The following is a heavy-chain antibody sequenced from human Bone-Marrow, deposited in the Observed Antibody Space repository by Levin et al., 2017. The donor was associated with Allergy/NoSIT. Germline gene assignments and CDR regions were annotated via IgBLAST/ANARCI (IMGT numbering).Heavy chain of an antibody. CDR3: TRFSGFDY. CDR1: GFTFGDYA. V-gene: IGHV3-49*03. Sequence: AGGSLRLSCTGSGFTFGDYAMSWFRQAPGKGLEWVAFIRSKAYGETTQYAASVEGRFTISRDDSKSIAYLQMNSLKIEDTAVYYCTRFSGFDYWGQGTLVTVSS. CDR2: IRSKAYGETT. J-gene: IGHJ4*02. D-gene: IGHD2/OR15-2a*01.